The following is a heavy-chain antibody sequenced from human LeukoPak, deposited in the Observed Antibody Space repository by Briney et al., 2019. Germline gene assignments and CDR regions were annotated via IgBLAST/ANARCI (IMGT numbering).Heavy chain of an antibody. CDR3: ANRRNYASDY. Sequence: GGSLRLSCSASGFTLSSYVMSWVRQAPGKGLEWVSTLSNSGGSTYYADSVKGRFTISRDNSKNALYMQMNSLRDEDTAIYYCANRRNYASDYWGQGTLVTVSS. V-gene: IGHV3-23*01. CDR1: GFTLSSYV. D-gene: IGHD1-7*01. CDR2: LSNSGGST. J-gene: IGHJ4*02.